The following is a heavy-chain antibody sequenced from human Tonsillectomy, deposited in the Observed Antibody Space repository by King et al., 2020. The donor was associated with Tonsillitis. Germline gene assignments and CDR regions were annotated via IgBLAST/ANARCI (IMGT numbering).Heavy chain of an antibody. J-gene: IGHJ3*02. D-gene: IGHD3-10*02. Sequence: VQLVESGGGLVQPGRSLRLSCAASGFTFDDYAMHWVRQAPGKGLEWVSGISWNSGSIGYADSVKGRFTISRGNAKNSLYLQMNSLRAEDTALYYCAKVAGGCSVSYYYAFDIWGQGTMVTVSS. CDR1: GFTFDDYA. CDR2: ISWNSGSI. V-gene: IGHV3-9*01. CDR3: AKVAGGCSVSYYYAFDI.